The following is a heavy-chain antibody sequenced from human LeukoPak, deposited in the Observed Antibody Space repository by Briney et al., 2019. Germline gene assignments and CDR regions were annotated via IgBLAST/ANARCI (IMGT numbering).Heavy chain of an antibody. CDR2: VNPNSGGT. D-gene: IGHD3-10*01. CDR3: ARGKVLLHWFDP. V-gene: IGHV1-2*02. Sequence: ASVKVSCKASGYTFTGYYMHWVRQAPGQGLEWMGWVNPNSGGTNYAQKFQGRVTMTRDTSISTAYMELSRLRSDDTAVYYCARGKVLLHWFDPWGQGTLVTVSS. J-gene: IGHJ5*02. CDR1: GYTFTGYY.